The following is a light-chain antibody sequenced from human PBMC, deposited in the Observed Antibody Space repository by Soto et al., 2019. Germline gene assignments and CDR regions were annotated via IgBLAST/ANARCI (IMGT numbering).Light chain of an antibody. CDR1: SSNIGAGYD. CDR3: QSYDSSLSVWV. CDR2: GNN. V-gene: IGLV1-40*01. J-gene: IGLJ3*02. Sequence: QAVVTQPPSVSGAPGQRVTISCTGSSSNIGAGYDVHWYHQLPGTAPKLLIYGNNNRPSRVPDRFSGSRSGTSASLAITGLQAEDEADYYCQSYDSSLSVWVFGGGTQLTV.